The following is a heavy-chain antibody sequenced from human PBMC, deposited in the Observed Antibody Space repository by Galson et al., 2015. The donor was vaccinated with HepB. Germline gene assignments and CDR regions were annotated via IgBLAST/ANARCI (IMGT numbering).Heavy chain of an antibody. V-gene: IGHV1-2*02. Sequence: SVKVSCKASGYTFTGYYMHWVRQAPGQGLEWMGWINPNSGGTNYAQKFQGRVTMTRDTSISTAYMEPSRLRSDDTAVYYCAIQLGILHDAFDIWGQGTMVTVSS. J-gene: IGHJ3*02. CDR2: INPNSGGT. CDR1: GYTFTGYY. D-gene: IGHD7-27*01. CDR3: AIQLGILHDAFDI.